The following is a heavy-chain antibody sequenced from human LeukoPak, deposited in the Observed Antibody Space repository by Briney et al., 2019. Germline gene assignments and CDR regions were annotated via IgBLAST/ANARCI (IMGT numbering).Heavy chain of an antibody. J-gene: IGHJ4*02. CDR1: GFTFSNAW. CDR3: ARVGDNSGYYISFDY. CDR2: IKQDGSEK. Sequence: PGGSLRLSCAASGFTFSNAWMSWVRQAPGKGLEWVANIKQDGSEKYYVDSVKGRFTISRDNAKNSLYLQMNSLRAEDTAVYYCARVGDNSGYYISFDYWGQGTLVTVSS. V-gene: IGHV3-7*05. D-gene: IGHD3-22*01.